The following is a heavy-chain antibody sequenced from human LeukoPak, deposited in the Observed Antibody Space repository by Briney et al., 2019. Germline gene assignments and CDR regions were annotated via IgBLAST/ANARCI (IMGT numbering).Heavy chain of an antibody. V-gene: IGHV3-66*01. J-gene: IGHJ6*04. Sequence: GGSLRLSCAASGFTVSNNYMSWVRQAPGKGLEWVSVIYTGGSTYYADSVKGRFTISRDNSKNTLYLQMNSLRAEDTAVYYCARGQPTLYGMDVWGKGTTVTVSS. CDR2: IYTGGST. CDR1: GFTVSNNY. D-gene: IGHD1-14*01. CDR3: ARGQPTLYGMDV.